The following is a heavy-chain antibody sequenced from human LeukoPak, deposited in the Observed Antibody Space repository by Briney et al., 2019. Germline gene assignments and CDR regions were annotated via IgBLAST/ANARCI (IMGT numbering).Heavy chain of an antibody. J-gene: IGHJ4*02. D-gene: IGHD3-3*01. CDR1: RFTFSSYA. Sequence: GGSLRLSCAASRFTFSSYAMHWVRQAPGKGLEWVSSISSSSSYIYYADSVKGRFTISRDNAKNSLYLQMNSLRAEDTAVYYCARDDFWSGYSVYFDYWGQGTLVTVSS. V-gene: IGHV3-21*01. CDR3: ARDDFWSGYSVYFDY. CDR2: ISSSSSYI.